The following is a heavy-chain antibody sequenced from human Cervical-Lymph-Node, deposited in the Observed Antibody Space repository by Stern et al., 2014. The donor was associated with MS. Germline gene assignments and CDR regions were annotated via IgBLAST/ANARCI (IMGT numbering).Heavy chain of an antibody. Sequence: EVQLVESGGGLVKPGGSLRLSCAASGFTFSNAWMSCVRQAPGKGLEWVGRIKSKTDGGTTDYAAPVKGRFTISRDDSKNTLYLQMNSLKTEDTAVYYCTTDSHDFWSGYPSFDYWGQGTLVTVSS. CDR1: GFTFSNAW. CDR2: IKSKTDGGTT. D-gene: IGHD3-3*01. CDR3: TTDSHDFWSGYPSFDY. V-gene: IGHV3-15*01. J-gene: IGHJ4*02.